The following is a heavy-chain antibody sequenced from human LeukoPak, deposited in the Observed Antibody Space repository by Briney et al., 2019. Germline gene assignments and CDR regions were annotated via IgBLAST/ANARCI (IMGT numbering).Heavy chain of an antibody. D-gene: IGHD7-27*01. CDR2: ITTSDGNT. CDR3: AKDGGLWVSAHWGDS. J-gene: IGHJ4*02. CDR1: GFTFSSYT. Sequence: GGSLRLSCAASGFTFSSYTMSWVHQAPGKGLEWVSTITTSDGNTYYADSVKGRFTVSRDNSKNTLFLQMNSLRAEDTAVYYCAKDGGLWVSAHWGDSWGRGTLVTVSS. V-gene: IGHV3-23*01.